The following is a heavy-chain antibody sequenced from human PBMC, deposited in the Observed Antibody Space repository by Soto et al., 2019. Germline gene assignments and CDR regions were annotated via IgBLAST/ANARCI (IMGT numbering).Heavy chain of an antibody. CDR3: ARGPPYMVFGVIDY. J-gene: IGHJ4*02. CDR2: ISYDGSNK. D-gene: IGHD3-3*01. V-gene: IGHV3-30-3*01. Sequence: QVQLVESGGGVVQPGRSLRLSCAASGFTFSSYAMHWVRQAPGKGLEWVAVISYDGSNKYYADSAKGRFTISRDNSKNTLYLQMNSLRAEDTAVYYCARGPPYMVFGVIDYWGQGTLVTVSS. CDR1: GFTFSSYA.